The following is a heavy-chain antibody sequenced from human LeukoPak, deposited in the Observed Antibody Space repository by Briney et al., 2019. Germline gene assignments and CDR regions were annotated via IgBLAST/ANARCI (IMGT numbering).Heavy chain of an antibody. CDR1: GFTFRAYA. J-gene: IGHJ4*02. CDR2: ISGSSDNT. Sequence: GGSLRLSCAASGFTFRAYAMTWVRQAPGKGLEWVSTISGSSDNTFYAVSVKGRFTISRDNSKKTMYLQMNSLRADDTAVYYCAKAPVFSDFWGQGTLVTVSS. V-gene: IGHV3-23*01. CDR3: AKAPVFSDF.